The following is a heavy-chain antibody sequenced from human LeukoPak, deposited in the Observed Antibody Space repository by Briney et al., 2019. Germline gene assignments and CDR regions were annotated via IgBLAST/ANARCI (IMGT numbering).Heavy chain of an antibody. V-gene: IGHV3-33*01. Sequence: GGSLRLSCEASGFTFSSCDMHWVRQAPGKGLEWVAVIWYDGSNKYYADSVKGRFTISRDNSKNTLNVQMNSLRAEDTAVYYCARDRGSRWFGPIDYWGQGTLVTVSS. CDR2: IWYDGSNK. CDR1: GFTFSSCD. J-gene: IGHJ4*02. CDR3: ARDRGSRWFGPIDY. D-gene: IGHD6-13*01.